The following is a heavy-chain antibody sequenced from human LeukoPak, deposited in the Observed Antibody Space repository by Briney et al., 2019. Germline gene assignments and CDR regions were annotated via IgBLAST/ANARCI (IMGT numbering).Heavy chain of an antibody. Sequence: PGGSLRLSCAASGFTFSSYSVNWVRQAPGKGLEWVSSISSSSSYIYYADSVKGRFTISRDNAKNSLYLQMNSLRAEDTAVYYCAREGLYGSGSYPLDYWGQGTLVTVSS. CDR2: ISSSSSYI. CDR3: AREGLYGSGSYPLDY. CDR1: GFTFSSYS. V-gene: IGHV3-21*01. D-gene: IGHD3-10*01. J-gene: IGHJ4*02.